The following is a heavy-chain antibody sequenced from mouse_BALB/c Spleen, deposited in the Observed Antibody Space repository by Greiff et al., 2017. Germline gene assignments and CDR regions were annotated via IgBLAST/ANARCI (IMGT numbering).Heavy chain of an antibody. CDR3: ARETTATGYAMDY. Sequence: VQLKESGPELVKPGASVKMSCKASGYTFTSYVMHWVKQKPGQGLEWIGYINPYNDGTKYNEKFKGKATLTSDKSSSTAYMELSSLTSEDSAVYYCARETTATGYAMDYWGQGTSVTVSS. V-gene: IGHV1-14*01. CDR1: GYTFTSYV. J-gene: IGHJ4*01. CDR2: INPYNDGT. D-gene: IGHD1-2*01.